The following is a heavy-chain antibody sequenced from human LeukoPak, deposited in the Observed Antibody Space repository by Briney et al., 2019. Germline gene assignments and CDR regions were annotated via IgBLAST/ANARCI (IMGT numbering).Heavy chain of an antibody. J-gene: IGHJ5*02. V-gene: IGHV4-4*07. Sequence: SETLSLTCTVSGGSISSYYWSWIRQPAGKGLEWIGRIYTNGNTHYNPSLKSRVTMSIDTSKNQFSLKVRSVTAADTAVYYCARDRDWRGWFDPRGQGTLVTVSS. D-gene: IGHD3-9*01. CDR2: IYTNGNT. CDR3: ARDRDWRGWFDP. CDR1: GGSISSYY.